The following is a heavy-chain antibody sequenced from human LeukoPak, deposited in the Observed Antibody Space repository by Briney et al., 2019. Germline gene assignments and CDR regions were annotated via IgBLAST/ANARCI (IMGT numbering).Heavy chain of an antibody. V-gene: IGHV3-74*01. J-gene: IGHJ4*02. D-gene: IGHD6-19*01. CDR2: IDSDGSNT. Sequence: GGSLRLSCAASGFSFSSFPINWVRQAPGKGLVWVSHIDSDGSNTNTADSVKGRFTISRDNAKNTLYLQMNSLRAEDTAVYYCARALRLAVNFDYWGQGTLVTVSS. CDR1: GFSFSSFP. CDR3: ARALRLAVNFDY.